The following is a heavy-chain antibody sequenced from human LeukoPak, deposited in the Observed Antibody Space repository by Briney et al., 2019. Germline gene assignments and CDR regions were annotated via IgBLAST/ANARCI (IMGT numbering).Heavy chain of an antibody. V-gene: IGHV1-3*01. CDR1: GYTFTSYA. D-gene: IGHD6-19*01. CDR2: INAGNGNT. J-gene: IGHJ4*02. Sequence: EASVKVSCKASGYTFTSYAMHWVRQAPGQRLEWMGWINAGNGNTKYSQKFQGRVTITRDTSASTAYMELSSLRSEDTAVYYCARVRTYSSGPFGYWSQGTLVTVSS. CDR3: ARVRTYSSGPFGY.